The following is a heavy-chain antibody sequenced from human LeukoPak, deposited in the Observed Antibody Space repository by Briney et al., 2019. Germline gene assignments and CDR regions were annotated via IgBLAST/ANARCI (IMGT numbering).Heavy chain of an antibody. CDR2: INYSGST. J-gene: IGHJ4*02. CDR3: ARSELNDYSRY. Sequence: NASETLSLTCSVSGYSISSGYQWGWIRQSPGKGLEWLGSINYSGSTYDNRSLKSRVTLSIDTSKNQFSLNVRAVTAADTAVYYCARSELNDYSRYWGQGILVIVSS. CDR1: GYSISSGYQ. V-gene: IGHV4-38-2*02. D-gene: IGHD4-11*01.